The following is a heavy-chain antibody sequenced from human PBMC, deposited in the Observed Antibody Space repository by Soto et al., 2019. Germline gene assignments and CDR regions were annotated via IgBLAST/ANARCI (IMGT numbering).Heavy chain of an antibody. Sequence: ETLSLTCTVSGGSVSSGSYYWSWIRQPPGKGLEWIGYIYYSGSTNYNPSLKSRVTISVDTPKNQFSLKLSSVTAADTAVYYCARGRSGYCSGGSCHTRGYYGMDVWGQGTTVTVSS. V-gene: IGHV4-61*01. CDR3: ARGRSGYCSGGSCHTRGYYGMDV. J-gene: IGHJ6*02. D-gene: IGHD2-15*01. CDR1: GGSVSSGSYY. CDR2: IYYSGST.